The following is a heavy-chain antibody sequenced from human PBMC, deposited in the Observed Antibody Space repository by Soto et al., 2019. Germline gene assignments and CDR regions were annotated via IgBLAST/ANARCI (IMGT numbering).Heavy chain of an antibody. CDR1: GFTFSTYA. CDR3: ARDRGFRCNYFDS. Sequence: EVQLLESGGGLVQPGGSLRLSCAASGFTFSTYAMSWVRQAPGKGLEWVSSIGGSGGSTYHADSVRGRFTISRVDSKDTLYLQMNSLRAEDTAVYYCARDRGFRCNYFDSWGQGTLVTVSS. CDR2: IGGSGGST. J-gene: IGHJ5*01. V-gene: IGHV3-23*01. D-gene: IGHD3-10*01.